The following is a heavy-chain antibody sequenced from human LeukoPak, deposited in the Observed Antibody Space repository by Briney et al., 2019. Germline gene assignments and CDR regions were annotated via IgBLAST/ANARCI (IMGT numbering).Heavy chain of an antibody. CDR2: IKEDGSEE. Sequence: GGSLRLSCAASGFTFSSYWMSWVRQAPGKGLEWVANIKEDGSEENYVDSVKGRFTISRDNAKNSLYLQMNSLRADDTAVYYCARDQNWASADWGQGTLVTVSS. D-gene: IGHD2/OR15-2a*01. J-gene: IGHJ4*02. CDR1: GFTFSSYW. V-gene: IGHV3-7*04. CDR3: ARDQNWASAD.